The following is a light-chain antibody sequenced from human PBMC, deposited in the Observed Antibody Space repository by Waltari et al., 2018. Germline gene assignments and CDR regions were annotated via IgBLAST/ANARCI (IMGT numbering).Light chain of an antibody. CDR1: QTINNH. CDR2: AAS. Sequence: DIQMTQSPSSLSASVGDRITITCRASQTINNHLNWYQQKAGKAPKLLIYAASSLQSGVPSRCSGSASGTESTLTISSLQPEDFATYFCQQSYSPPYSFGQGTKLEIK. J-gene: IGKJ2*03. V-gene: IGKV1-39*01. CDR3: QQSYSPPYS.